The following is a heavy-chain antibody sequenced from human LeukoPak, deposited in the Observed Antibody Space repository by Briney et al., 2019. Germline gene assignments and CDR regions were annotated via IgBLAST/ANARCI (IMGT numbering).Heavy chain of an antibody. CDR2: INHSGST. V-gene: IGHV4-34*01. CDR1: GGSFSGYY. D-gene: IGHD2-15*01. CDR3: ARSGLGYCSGGSCYSIGRNWFDP. Sequence: SETLSLTCAVYGGSFSGYYWSWIRQPPGKGLEWIGEINHSGSTNYNPSLKSRVTISVDTSKNQFSLKLSSVTAADTAVYYCARSGLGYCSGGSCYSIGRNWFDPWGQGTLVTDSS. J-gene: IGHJ5*02.